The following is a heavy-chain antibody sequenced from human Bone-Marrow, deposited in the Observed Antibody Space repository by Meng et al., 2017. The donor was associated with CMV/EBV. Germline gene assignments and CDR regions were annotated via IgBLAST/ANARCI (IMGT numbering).Heavy chain of an antibody. CDR1: GFTFSSYW. CDR2: IKQDGGET. CDR3: ARNGRVATTNPFDS. D-gene: IGHD5-12*01. J-gene: IGHJ4*02. Sequence: GGSLRLSCGAAGFTFSSYWMSWVRQAPGRGLEWVANIKQDGGETYYAASVKGRFTISRDNAKKSLYLQMNSLRAEDTAVYFWARNGRVATTNPFDSWGQGSLVTVSS. V-gene: IGHV3-7*01.